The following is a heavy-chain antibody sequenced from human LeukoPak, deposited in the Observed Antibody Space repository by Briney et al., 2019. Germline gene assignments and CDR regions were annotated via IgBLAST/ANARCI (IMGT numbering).Heavy chain of an antibody. CDR3: ARDSSGSTSPPYYYYGMDV. D-gene: IGHD2-2*01. CDR2: ISAYNGNT. J-gene: IGHJ6*02. CDR1: GYTFTSYG. Sequence: ASVRVSCKASGYTFTSYGISWVRQAPGQGLEWMGWISAYNGNTNHAQKLQGRVTMTTDTSTSTAYMELRSLRSDDTAVYYCARDSSGSTSPPYYYYGMDVWGQGTTVTVSS. V-gene: IGHV1-18*01.